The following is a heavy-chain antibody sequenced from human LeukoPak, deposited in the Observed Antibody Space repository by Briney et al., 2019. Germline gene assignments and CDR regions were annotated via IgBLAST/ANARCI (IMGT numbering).Heavy chain of an antibody. V-gene: IGHV4-4*07. CDR2: IYTSGST. J-gene: IGHJ4*02. CDR1: GGSISSYY. Sequence: PSETLSLTCTVSGGSISSYYWSWIRQPAGKGLEWTGRIYTSGSTNYNPSLKSRVTMSVDTSKNQFSLKLSSVTAADTAVYYCARVMRGSGSYYYFDYWGQGTLVTVSS. D-gene: IGHD3-10*01. CDR3: ARVMRGSGSYYYFDY.